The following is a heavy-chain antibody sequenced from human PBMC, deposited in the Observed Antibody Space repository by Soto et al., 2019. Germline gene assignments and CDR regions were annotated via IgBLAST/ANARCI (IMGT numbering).Heavy chain of an antibody. CDR1: GFTFSIYA. CDR2: IGGGNDDT. Sequence: VQLLESGGGLVQPGGSLRLSCAASGFTFSIYAMSWVRQAPGKGLEWVSGIGGGNDDTYYADSVKGRFTISRDNSKSTLSLQMNGLRAEDTAVYYCAKSLSGFGSRNKYYYYGMDVWGQGTTVTVSS. J-gene: IGHJ6*02. D-gene: IGHD5-12*01. V-gene: IGHV3-23*01. CDR3: AKSLSGFGSRNKYYYYGMDV.